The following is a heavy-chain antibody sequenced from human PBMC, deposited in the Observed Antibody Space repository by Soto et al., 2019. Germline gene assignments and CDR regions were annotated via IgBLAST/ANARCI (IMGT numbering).Heavy chain of an antibody. D-gene: IGHD2-15*01. CDR3: AKGSCSGGSCYGPLDAFDI. CDR2: ISGSGGST. V-gene: IGHV3-23*01. CDR1: GFTFSSYA. Sequence: GGSLRLSCAASGFTFSSYAMSWVRQAPGKGLEWVSAISGSGGSTYYADSVKGRFTISRDNSKNTLYLQMNSLRAEDTAVYYCAKGSCSGGSCYGPLDAFDIWGQGTMVTVSS. J-gene: IGHJ3*02.